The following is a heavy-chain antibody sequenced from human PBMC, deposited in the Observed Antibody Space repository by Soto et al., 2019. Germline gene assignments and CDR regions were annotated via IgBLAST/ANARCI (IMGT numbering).Heavy chain of an antibody. CDR3: ALGSDILTGYSKAFDS. V-gene: IGHV3-11*01. CDR2: ISSSGVTK. D-gene: IGHD3-9*01. CDR1: GFTLSEYY. Sequence: QVQLVESGGGLVKPGGSLRLSCAASGFTLSEYYMSWIRQAPGKGLEWVAYISSSGVTKYYAESVRGRFTISRDNAKNSLHLKMNSLRAEDAAMYYCALGSDILTGYSKAFDSWGQGTLVTVSS. J-gene: IGHJ4*02.